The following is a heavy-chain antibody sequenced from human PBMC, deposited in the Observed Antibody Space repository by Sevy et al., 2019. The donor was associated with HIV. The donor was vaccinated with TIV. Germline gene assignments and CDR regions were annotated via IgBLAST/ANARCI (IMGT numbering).Heavy chain of an antibody. CDR2: LKSDVYGGTV. D-gene: IGHD6-13*01. J-gene: IGHJ4*02. V-gene: IGHV3-49*04. CDR1: GFTFGDYC. Sequence: GGSLRLSCTASGFTFGDYCMSWVRQAPGKGLEWVAFLKSDVYGGTVDHAASVRGRFVRSRDDSKTIAYLQMNDLKTEDTGVYYCTRWKAAQSIFDYWGQGALVTVSS. CDR3: TRWKAAQSIFDY.